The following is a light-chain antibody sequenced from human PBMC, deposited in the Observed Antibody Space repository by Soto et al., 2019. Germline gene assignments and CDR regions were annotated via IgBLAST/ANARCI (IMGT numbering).Light chain of an antibody. CDR3: LQDYTYPYT. V-gene: IGKV1-6*01. CDR1: QAMRNE. J-gene: IGKJ2*01. Sequence: AIQMTQSPSSLSASVGDRVTLACRASQAMRNELGWYQQKPGKAPKLLVYGASNLQSGVPSRFSGSGSGTDFTLTISSLQPEDFATYYCLQDYTYPYTFGQGTKLEIK. CDR2: GAS.